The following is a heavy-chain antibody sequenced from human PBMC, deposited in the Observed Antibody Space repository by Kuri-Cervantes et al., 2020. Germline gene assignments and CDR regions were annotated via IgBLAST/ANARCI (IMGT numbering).Heavy chain of an antibody. J-gene: IGHJ3*02. CDR2: IDWDDDK. CDR1: GFSLSTSGMC. Sequence: TLSLTCTFSGFSLSTSGMCVSWIRQPPGKALEWLARIDWDDDKYYSTSLKTRLTISKDTSKNQVVLTMTNMDPVDTATYYCARDGYNSEGAFDIWGQGTMVTVSS. CDR3: ARDGYNSEGAFDI. V-gene: IGHV2-70*11. D-gene: IGHD5-24*01.